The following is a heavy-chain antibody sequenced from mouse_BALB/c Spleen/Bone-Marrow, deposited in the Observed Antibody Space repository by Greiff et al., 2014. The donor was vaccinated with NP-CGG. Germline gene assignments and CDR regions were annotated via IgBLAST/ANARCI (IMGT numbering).Heavy chain of an antibody. V-gene: IGHV2-9*02. Sequence: VQLVESGPGLVAPSQSLSTTCTVSGFSLTNYGVHWVRQPPGKGLEWLGVIWADGSTNYNSALMSRLSISKDNSKSQVFFKMNSLQTDDTAMYYCARITTATGAMDYWGQGTSVTVSS. CDR2: IWADGST. CDR1: GFSLTNYG. D-gene: IGHD1-2*01. J-gene: IGHJ4*01. CDR3: ARITTATGAMDY.